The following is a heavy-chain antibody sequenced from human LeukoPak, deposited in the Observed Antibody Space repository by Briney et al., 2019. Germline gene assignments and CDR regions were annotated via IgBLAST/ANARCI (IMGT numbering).Heavy chain of an antibody. Sequence: GGSLRLSCAASGFTFSSYGMHWVRQAPGKGLEWVAVISYDGSNKYYADSVKGRFTISRDNSKNTLYLQMNSLRAEDTAVYYCARDSSSWSLRYYYGMDVWGQGTTVTVSS. D-gene: IGHD6-13*01. V-gene: IGHV3-30*03. CDR1: GFTFSSYG. J-gene: IGHJ6*02. CDR2: ISYDGSNK. CDR3: ARDSSSWSLRYYYGMDV.